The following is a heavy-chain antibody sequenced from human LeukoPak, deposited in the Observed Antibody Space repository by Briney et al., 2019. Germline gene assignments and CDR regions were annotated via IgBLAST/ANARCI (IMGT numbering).Heavy chain of an antibody. CDR2: IYYSGST. V-gene: IGHV4-39*07. CDR3: ARVPGVYYDNLTGYGSGWFDP. CDR1: GGSISSSSYY. D-gene: IGHD3-9*01. Sequence: KTSETLSLTCTVSGGSISSSSYYWGWIRQPPAKGLEWIGNIYYSGSTYYNPSLKSRVTISVDTSENQFSLKLTSVTAADTAVYYCARVPGVYYDNLTGYGSGWFDPWSQGTLVTVSS. J-gene: IGHJ5*02.